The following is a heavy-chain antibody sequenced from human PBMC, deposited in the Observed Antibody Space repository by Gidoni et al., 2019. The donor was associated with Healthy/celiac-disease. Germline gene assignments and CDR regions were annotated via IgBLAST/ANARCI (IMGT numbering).Heavy chain of an antibody. CDR1: GYSISSSYY. D-gene: IGHD6-13*01. CDR2: IYHSGST. Sequence: QVQLQESGPGLVKPSETLSLTCTVSGYSISSSYYWGWIRQPPGKGLEWIGSIYHSGSTYYNPSLKSRVTISVDTSKNQFSLKLSSVTAADTAVYYCARVSSSWSVWFDPWGQGTLVTVSS. V-gene: IGHV4-38-2*02. CDR3: ARVSSSWSVWFDP. J-gene: IGHJ5*02.